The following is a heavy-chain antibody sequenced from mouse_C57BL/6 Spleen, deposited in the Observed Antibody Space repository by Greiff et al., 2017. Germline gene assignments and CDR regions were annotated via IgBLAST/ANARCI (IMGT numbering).Heavy chain of an antibody. Sequence: EVQLLQSGAELVRPGASVKLSCTASGFNINDDYLHWVQQRPEQGLEWIGWIDPENGDTAYASKFQGKATITADTASNTAYLQLSSLTSEDTAVYYCTPLYSLAWFTYWGQGTLVTVSA. CDR3: TPLYSLAWFTY. J-gene: IGHJ3*01. V-gene: IGHV14-4*01. CDR2: IDPENGDT. D-gene: IGHD2-1*01. CDR1: GFNINDDY.